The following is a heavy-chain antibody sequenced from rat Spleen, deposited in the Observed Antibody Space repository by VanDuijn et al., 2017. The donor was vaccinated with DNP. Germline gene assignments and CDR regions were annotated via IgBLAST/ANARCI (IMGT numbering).Heavy chain of an antibody. CDR1: GFTFSNYD. Sequence: DVQLVESGGGLVQPGRSLKLSCAASGFTFSNYDMAWVRQAPTKGLEWVASISPSGGSTYYRDSVKGRFTVSRDNAKSSLYLQMDSLRSEDTATYYCARGDGSYAPMDAWGQGTSVTVSS. D-gene: IGHD1-3*01. CDR2: ISPSGGST. V-gene: IGHV5-25*01. J-gene: IGHJ4*01. CDR3: ARGDGSYAPMDA.